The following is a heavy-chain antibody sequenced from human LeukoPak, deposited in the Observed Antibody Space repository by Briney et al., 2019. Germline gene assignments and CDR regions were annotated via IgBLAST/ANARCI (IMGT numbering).Heavy chain of an antibody. Sequence: GGSLRLSCAASGFTVSSNYMSWVRQAPGKGLEWVSIIYRGVGGNTYYADSVKGRFTISRDISKNTVYFQMDSLRAEDTALYYCARVVGYSYGRFDYWGQGTLVTVSS. CDR2: IYRGVGGNT. V-gene: IGHV3-53*01. D-gene: IGHD5-18*01. CDR3: ARVVGYSYGRFDY. J-gene: IGHJ4*02. CDR1: GFTVSSNY.